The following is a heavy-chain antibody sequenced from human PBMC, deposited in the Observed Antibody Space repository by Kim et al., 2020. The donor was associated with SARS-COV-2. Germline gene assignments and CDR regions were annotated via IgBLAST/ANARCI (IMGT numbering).Heavy chain of an antibody. J-gene: IGHJ6*02. D-gene: IGHD3-10*01. CDR3: ARHGFRGTPEPHYYYGMDV. V-gene: IGHV3-11*03. CDR1: GFTFSDYY. CDR2: ISSSSSYT. Sequence: GGSLRLSCAASGFTFSDYYMSWIRQAPGKGLEWVSYISSSSSYTNYADSVKGRFTISRDNAKNSLYLQMNSLRAEDTAVYYCARHGFRGTPEPHYYYGMDVWGQGTTVTVSS.